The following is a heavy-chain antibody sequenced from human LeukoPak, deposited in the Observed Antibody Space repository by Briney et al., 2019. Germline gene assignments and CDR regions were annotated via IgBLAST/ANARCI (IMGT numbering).Heavy chain of an antibody. CDR2: MNPNSGNT. CDR1: GYTFTSYD. Sequence: ASVKVSCKASGYTFTSYDINWVRQATGQGLEWMGWMNPNSGNTDYAQKLQGRLTMTTDTSTSTAYMELRSLRSDDTAVYYCAREGRYCIGISCYSRPKLFDYWGQGTLVTVSS. V-gene: IGHV1-8*01. J-gene: IGHJ4*02. D-gene: IGHD2-15*01. CDR3: AREGRYCIGISCYSRPKLFDY.